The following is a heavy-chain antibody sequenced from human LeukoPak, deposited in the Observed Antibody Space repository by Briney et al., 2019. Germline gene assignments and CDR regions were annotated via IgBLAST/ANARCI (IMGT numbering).Heavy chain of an antibody. Sequence: PGGSLRLSCAASGFTVSSNYMSWVRQAPGKGLECVSLIYRGGSTEYAASVKGGFIFVSDKSKKKMYLQINSLRAEDTAVYYCARGFSYWGQGTLVTIYS. CDR1: GFTVSSNY. J-gene: IGHJ4*02. CDR2: IYRGGST. CDR3: ARGFSY. V-gene: IGHV3-53*01.